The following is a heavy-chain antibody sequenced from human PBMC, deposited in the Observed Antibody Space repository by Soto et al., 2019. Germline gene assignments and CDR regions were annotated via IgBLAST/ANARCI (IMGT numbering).Heavy chain of an antibody. CDR3: ARDDKGYGDVDC. V-gene: IGHV4-30-4*01. CDR2: IYHSGAT. CDR1: GGSISSADSY. Sequence: QVQLQESGPGLVKPSQTLSLTCTVSGGSISSADSYWSWIRQSPEKGLEWIGYIYHSGATYHNPSLQSRLTMSIDTYKSQFSLGLTSVTAADTAVYYCARDDKGYGDVDCWGQGALVTVSS. J-gene: IGHJ4*02. D-gene: IGHD4-17*01.